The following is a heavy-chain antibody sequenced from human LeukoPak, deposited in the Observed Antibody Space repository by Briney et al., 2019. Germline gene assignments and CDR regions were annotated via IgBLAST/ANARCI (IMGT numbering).Heavy chain of an antibody. J-gene: IGHJ4*02. D-gene: IGHD3-10*01. CDR2: MNPNSGNT. Sequence: ASVKVSCKASGYTFTSSDINWVRQATGQGLEWMGWMNPNSGNTGYAQKFQGRVTMTRNTSISTAYMELSSLRSEDTAVYYCASNSRITRHFGYWGQGALVTVSS. CDR1: GYTFTSSD. CDR3: ASNSRITRHFGY. V-gene: IGHV1-8*01.